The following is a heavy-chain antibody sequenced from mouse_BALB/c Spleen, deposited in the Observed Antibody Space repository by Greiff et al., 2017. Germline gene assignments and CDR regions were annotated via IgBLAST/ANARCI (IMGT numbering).Heavy chain of an antibody. V-gene: IGHV5-17*02. D-gene: IGHD2-14*01. CDR2: ISSGSSTI. CDR1: GFTFSSFG. Sequence: EVKVVESGGGLVQPGGSRKLSCAASGFTFSSFGMHWVRQAPEKGLEWVAYISSGSSTIYYADTVKGRFTISRDNPKNTLFLQMTSLRSDDTAMYYCARKDYRYDAWFAYWGQGTLVTVSA. CDR3: ARKDYRYDAWFAY. J-gene: IGHJ3*01.